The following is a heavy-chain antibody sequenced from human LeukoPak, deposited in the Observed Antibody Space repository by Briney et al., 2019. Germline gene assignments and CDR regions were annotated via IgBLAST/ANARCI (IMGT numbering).Heavy chain of an antibody. D-gene: IGHD3-22*01. J-gene: IGHJ4*02. CDR3: AKDPYTYYYDSSGYTFDY. CDR2: VNSDGSST. Sequence: PGGSLRLSCAASGFTFSSYWMHWVRQAPGKGLVWVSRVNSDGSSTTYADSVKGRFTISRDNAKNALYLQMNSLRAADTAVYYCAKDPYTYYYDSSGYTFDYWGQGTLVTVSS. V-gene: IGHV3-74*01. CDR1: GFTFSSYW.